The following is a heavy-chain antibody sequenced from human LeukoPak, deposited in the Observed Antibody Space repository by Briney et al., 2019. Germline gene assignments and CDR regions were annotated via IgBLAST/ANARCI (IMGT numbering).Heavy chain of an antibody. CDR3: ARVGTYYDSSGYYGYFDY. J-gene: IGHJ4*02. Sequence: SETLSLTCTVSGGSISGYYWSWIRQPAGKGLEWIGRIYTSGSTNYNPSLKSRVTISVDKSKNQFSLKLSSVTAADTAVYYCARVGTYYDSSGYYGYFDYWGQGTLVTVSS. V-gene: IGHV4-4*07. D-gene: IGHD3-22*01. CDR1: GGSISGYY. CDR2: IYTSGST.